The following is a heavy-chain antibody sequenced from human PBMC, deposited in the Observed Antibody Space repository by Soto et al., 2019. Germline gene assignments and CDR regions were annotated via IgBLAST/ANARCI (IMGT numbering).Heavy chain of an antibody. D-gene: IGHD2-21*01. CDR1: GFSFSDYG. J-gene: IGHJ1*01. Sequence: EIQLLESGGGLARPGGSLRLSCVASGFSFSDYGMSWVRQSPQKTLEWVASISGNKMTTFYPDSVKGRFFISRDNSDNTLHLQMNSLRDNDTAIYYCAKLRLNTITSLSDYWGQGVQVTVSS. CDR2: ISGNKMTT. CDR3: AKLRLNTITSLSDY. V-gene: IGHV3-23*01.